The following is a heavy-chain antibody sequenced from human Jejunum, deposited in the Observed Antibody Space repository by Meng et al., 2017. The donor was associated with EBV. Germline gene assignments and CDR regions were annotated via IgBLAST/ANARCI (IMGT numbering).Heavy chain of an antibody. D-gene: IGHD3-16*02. V-gene: IGHV1-8*01. CDR1: GYTFTSYD. CDR3: ARGRVWGSYQDY. Sequence: QVQLVESVAEVKKTGASVKVSCNASGYTFTSYDINWVRQATGQGLEWMGWTNHNSGNTGYAQKFQGRVTMTRNTSISTVYMELSSLRSEDTAVYYCARGRVWGSYQDYWGQGTLVTVSS. CDR2: TNHNSGNT. J-gene: IGHJ4*02.